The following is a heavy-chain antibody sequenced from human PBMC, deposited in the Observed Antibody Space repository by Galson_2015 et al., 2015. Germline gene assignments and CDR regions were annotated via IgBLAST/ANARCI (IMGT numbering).Heavy chain of an antibody. V-gene: IGHV2-26*01. Sequence: PALVKPTQTLTLTCTVSGFSLSNGRMGVSWIRQPPGKALEWLAHIFSNYEKSYSTYLKSRLTISNDTSKSQVVLIMTNMDPVDTATYYCARIGGGDPNSFHNWGQGTMVTVSS. CDR3: ARIGGGDPNSFHN. CDR1: GFSLSNGRMG. D-gene: IGHD5-24*01. CDR2: IFSNYEK. J-gene: IGHJ3*02.